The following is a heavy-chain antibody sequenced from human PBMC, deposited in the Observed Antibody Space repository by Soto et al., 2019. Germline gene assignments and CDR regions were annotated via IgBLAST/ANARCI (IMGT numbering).Heavy chain of an antibody. CDR1: GGSISSGDYY. Sequence: SETLSLTCTVSGGSISSGDYYWSWIRQPPGKGLEWIGYIYYSGSTYYNPSLKSRVTISVDTSKNQFSLKLSSVTAADTAVYYCASQSSGYPFDYWGQGTLVTVSS. V-gene: IGHV4-30-4*01. D-gene: IGHD3-22*01. CDR2: IYYSGST. J-gene: IGHJ4*02. CDR3: ASQSSGYPFDY.